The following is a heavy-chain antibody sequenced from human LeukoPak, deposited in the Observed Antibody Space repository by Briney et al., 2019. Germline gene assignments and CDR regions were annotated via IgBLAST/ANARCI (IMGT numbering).Heavy chain of an antibody. V-gene: IGHV4-34*01. D-gene: IGHD5-24*01. CDR1: GGSFSGYY. Sequence: SETLSLTCAVYGGSFSGYYWSWIRQPPGKGLEYIGYINYSGSTNYNPSLKSRVTISVDRSKNQFSLKVSSVTAADTAVYYCARSEMGGYTFDHWGQGTLVTVSS. CDR3: ARSEMGGYTFDH. CDR2: INYSGST. J-gene: IGHJ4*02.